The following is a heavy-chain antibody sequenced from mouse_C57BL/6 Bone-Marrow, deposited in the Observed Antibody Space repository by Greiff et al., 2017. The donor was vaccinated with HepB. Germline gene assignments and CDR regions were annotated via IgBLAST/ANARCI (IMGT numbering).Heavy chain of an antibody. Sequence: QVQLKQPGAELVKPGASVKLSCKASGYTFTSYWMHWVKQRPGRGLEWIGRIDPNSGGTKYNEKFKSKATLTVDKPSSTAYMQLSSLTSEDSAVYYCARSGTSSYWYFDVWGTGTTVTVSS. CDR3: ARSGTSSYWYFDV. J-gene: IGHJ1*03. V-gene: IGHV1-72*01. CDR1: GYTFTSYW. D-gene: IGHD1-1*01. CDR2: IDPNSGGT.